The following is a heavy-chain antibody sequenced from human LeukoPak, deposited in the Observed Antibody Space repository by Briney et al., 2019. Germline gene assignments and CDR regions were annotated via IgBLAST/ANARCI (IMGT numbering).Heavy chain of an antibody. D-gene: IGHD1-14*01. CDR2: ITGSGGST. J-gene: IGHJ4*02. CDR3: AKRPYRYYFDY. Sequence: GGSLRLSCAASGFTFSSYAMTWVRQAPGKGLEWASEITGSGGSTYYADSVKGRFTISRDNSKNTLYLQMNSLGAEDTAVYYCAKRPYRYYFDYWGQGTLVTVSS. CDR1: GFTFSSYA. V-gene: IGHV3-23*01.